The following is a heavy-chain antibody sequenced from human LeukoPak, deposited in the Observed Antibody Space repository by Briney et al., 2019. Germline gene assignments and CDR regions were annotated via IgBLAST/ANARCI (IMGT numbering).Heavy chain of an antibody. CDR1: GFTFSSYW. CDR3: AREAPPPDYYYNYYVDV. CDR2: IKQDGSEK. J-gene: IGHJ6*03. V-gene: IGHV3-7*01. Sequence: GGSLRLSCAAAGFTFSSYWMTWVRQAPGKGLEWVASIKQDGSEKYYVDSVKGRFTISRDNAKNSLYLQMNSLRAEDTAVYYCAREAPPPDYYYNYYVDVWGKGTTVTVSS.